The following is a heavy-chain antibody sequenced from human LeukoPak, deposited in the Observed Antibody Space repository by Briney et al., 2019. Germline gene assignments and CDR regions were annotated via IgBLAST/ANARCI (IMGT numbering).Heavy chain of an antibody. CDR3: AREIYCSASSCTGGVFDI. CDR2: IYSGGST. Sequence: GGSLRLSCAASGFTVSSNYMSWVRQAPGKGLEWVSVIYSGGSTYYADSVKGRFTISRDNSKNTLYLQMDSLRVEDTAVYYCAREIYCSASSCTGGVFDIWGQGTMVTVSS. CDR1: GFTVSSNY. V-gene: IGHV3-53*01. J-gene: IGHJ3*02. D-gene: IGHD2-15*01.